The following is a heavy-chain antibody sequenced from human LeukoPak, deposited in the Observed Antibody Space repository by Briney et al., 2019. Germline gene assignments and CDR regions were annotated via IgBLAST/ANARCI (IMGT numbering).Heavy chain of an antibody. D-gene: IGHD5-18*01. V-gene: IGHV1-69*06. Sequence: SVKVSCKASGGTFSSYAISWVRQAPGQGLEWMGGIIPISGTANYAQKFQGRVTITADKSTSTAYMELSSLRSEDTAVYYCARDGYSYGRDAFDIWGQGTMVTVSS. CDR3: ARDGYSYGRDAFDI. CDR2: IIPISGTA. CDR1: GGTFSSYA. J-gene: IGHJ3*02.